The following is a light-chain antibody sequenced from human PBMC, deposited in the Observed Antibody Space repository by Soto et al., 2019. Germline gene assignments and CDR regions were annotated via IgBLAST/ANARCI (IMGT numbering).Light chain of an antibody. CDR3: QQLNTYPRT. CDR2: AAS. CDR1: QGISTY. V-gene: IGKV1-9*01. Sequence: DIQLTQSPSFLSASVRDRVTITCRASQGISTYLAWYQQKPGKAPTLLIYAASTLQSGVQSRFSGSGSGTEFTLTISSLQPEDFATYYCQQLNTYPRTFGQGTKVEIK. J-gene: IGKJ1*01.